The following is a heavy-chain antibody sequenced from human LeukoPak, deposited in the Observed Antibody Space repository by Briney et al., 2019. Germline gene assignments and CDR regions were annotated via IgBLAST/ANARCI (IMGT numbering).Heavy chain of an antibody. Sequence: GGSLRLSCAASGFSFSDYNMHWVRQAPGKGLEWMAVISYHGINEYYADSVKGRFTISRDNSKSTLHLQMNSLRAEDTAVYYCAKVRWDNSGWYYLDTWGQGTLLTVSS. V-gene: IGHV3-30*18. D-gene: IGHD6-19*01. CDR1: GFSFSDYN. CDR3: AKVRWDNSGWYYLDT. CDR2: ISYHGINE. J-gene: IGHJ4*02.